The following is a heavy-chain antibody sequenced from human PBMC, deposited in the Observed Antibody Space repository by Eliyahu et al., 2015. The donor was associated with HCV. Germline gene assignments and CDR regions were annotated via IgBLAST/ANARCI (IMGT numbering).Heavy chain of an antibody. CDR3: ARGPTFGGVTIISPGGGYFDY. D-gene: IGHD3-16*02. J-gene: IGHJ4*02. Sequence: QVQLVQSGAXVKKPGASVXVSCKASGYSFTSNYXXWVRQAPGQGLEWMGVINPSGYTATYPQKFXGRVTMTTDTSTSTVYMELNSLTSADTAVYYCARGPTFGGVTIISPGGGYFDYWGQGTQVTVSS. V-gene: IGHV1-46*03. CDR2: INPSGYTA. CDR1: GYSFTSNY.